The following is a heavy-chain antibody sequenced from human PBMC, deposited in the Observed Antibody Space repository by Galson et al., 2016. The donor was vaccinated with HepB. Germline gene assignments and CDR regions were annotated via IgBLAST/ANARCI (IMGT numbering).Heavy chain of an antibody. V-gene: IGHV6-1*01. CDR3: ARSYLLGRGFGW. D-gene: IGHD7-27*01. CDR1: GDSVSSNTAG. CDR2: TFYRSNWQN. Sequence: CAISGDSVSSNTAGWNWIRQSPSRGLEWLGRTFYRSNWQNDYAESVKSRITINPDTSKNQFSLHLNSVTPEDTAVYYCARSYLLGRGFGWWGQGTLVTVS. J-gene: IGHJ4*02.